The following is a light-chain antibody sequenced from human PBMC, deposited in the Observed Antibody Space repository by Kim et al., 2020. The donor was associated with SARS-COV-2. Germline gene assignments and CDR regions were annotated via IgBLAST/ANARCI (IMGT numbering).Light chain of an antibody. CDR1: QSVSSSY. Sequence: SPGERATLSCRASQSVSSSYLAWYQHKPGQAPRLVMYGTSSRAAGVPDRFSGSGSGTDFTLTISRLEPEDFAVYYCQRYGSSPPYTFGQGTKLEI. CDR3: QRYGSSPPYT. CDR2: GTS. V-gene: IGKV3-20*01. J-gene: IGKJ2*01.